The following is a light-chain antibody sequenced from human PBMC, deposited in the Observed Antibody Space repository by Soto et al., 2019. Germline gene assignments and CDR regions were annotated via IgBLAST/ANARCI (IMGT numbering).Light chain of an antibody. V-gene: IGKV3D-20*02. CDR2: GAS. J-gene: IGKJ5*01. CDR3: QQRSNWPPIT. Sequence: EIVLTQSPGTLSLSPGERATLSCRASQSVSSNYLAWYQQKPGQAPRLLIYGASRGAAGIPDRFSGSGSGTDFTLTISSLEPEDFAVYYCQQRSNWPPITFGQGTRLEIK. CDR1: QSVSSNY.